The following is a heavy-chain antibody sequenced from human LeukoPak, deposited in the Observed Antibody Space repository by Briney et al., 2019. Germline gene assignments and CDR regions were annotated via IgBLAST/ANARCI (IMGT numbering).Heavy chain of an antibody. CDR3: ARDRPELRQYSSSGLWYFDL. Sequence: PGGSVRLSCAASGFTFTSYSINWVRQAPGKGLEWVSTISGSGIYIYYADSVKGRFTISRDNAKNSLYLQMNSLRTEDTAVYYCARDRPELRQYSSSGLWYFDLCGRGDLVTVSS. CDR1: GFTFTSYS. J-gene: IGHJ2*01. CDR2: ISGSGIYI. V-gene: IGHV3-21*01. D-gene: IGHD6-13*01.